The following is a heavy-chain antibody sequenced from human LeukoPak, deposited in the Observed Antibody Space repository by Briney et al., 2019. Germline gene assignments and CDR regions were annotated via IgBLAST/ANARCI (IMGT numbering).Heavy chain of an antibody. Sequence: SDTLSLTCTVSGDSVTSAGYFWTWIRQHPGKGLEGIGYISNSGTTSYNPSLKSRVSISVDASTNQFSLSLRSVTAADTAVYYCARDVVVTSSHDAFDIWGQGTVVTVSS. J-gene: IGHJ3*02. CDR3: ARDVVVTSSHDAFDI. CDR2: ISNSGTT. CDR1: GDSVTSAGYF. D-gene: IGHD2-21*02. V-gene: IGHV4-31*03.